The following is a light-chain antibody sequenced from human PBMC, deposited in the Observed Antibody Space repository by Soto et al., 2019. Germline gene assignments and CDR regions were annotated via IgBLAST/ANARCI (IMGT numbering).Light chain of an antibody. CDR2: GAS. V-gene: IGKV3-20*01. J-gene: IGKJ4*01. CDR1: QRVSSSY. Sequence: EIVLTQSPGTLSLSPGERATLSCRASQRVSSSYLAWYQQKPGQAPRLLIYGASSRATGIPDRFSGSGSVTDLTLTISRLQSEDFAVYFCQHYNGWRLFGGGTTVDIK. CDR3: QHYNGWRL.